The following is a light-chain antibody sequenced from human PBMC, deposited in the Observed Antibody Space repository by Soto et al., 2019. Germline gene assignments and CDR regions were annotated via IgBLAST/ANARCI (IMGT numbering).Light chain of an antibody. CDR2: GNS. V-gene: IGLV1-40*01. CDR1: SSNIGAGYD. CDR3: QSYDSSLSAPVV. Sequence: QSVLTQSPSVSGAPGQRVTISCTGSSSNIGAGYDVHWYQQLPGTAPKLLIYGNSNRPSGVPDRFSGSKSGTSASLAITGLQAEDEADYYCQSYDSSLSAPVVFGGGTKVTVL. J-gene: IGLJ2*01.